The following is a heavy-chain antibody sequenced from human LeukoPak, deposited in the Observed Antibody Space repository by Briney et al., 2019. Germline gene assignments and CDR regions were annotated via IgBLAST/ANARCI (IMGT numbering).Heavy chain of an antibody. J-gene: IGHJ4*02. CDR2: ISSSSSYI. CDR3: AREVYSSGWQTDY. D-gene: IGHD6-19*01. CDR1: EFTFSSYS. Sequence: PGGSLRLSCAASEFTFSSYSMNWVRQAPGKGLEWVSSISSSSSYIYYADSVKGRFTISRDNAKNTLYLQMNSLRAEDTAVYYCAREVYSSGWQTDYWGQGTLVTVSS. V-gene: IGHV3-21*01.